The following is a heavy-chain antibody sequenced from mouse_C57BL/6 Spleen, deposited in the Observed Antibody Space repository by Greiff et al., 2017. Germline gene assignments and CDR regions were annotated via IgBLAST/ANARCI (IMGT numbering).Heavy chain of an antibody. D-gene: IGHD1-1*01. CDR1: GYAFSSSW. CDR2: IYPGDGDT. CDR3: ARGDYGSSYDDY. J-gene: IGHJ2*01. V-gene: IGHV1-82*01. Sequence: QVQLQQSGPELVKPGASVKISCKASGYAFSSSWMNWVKQRPGKGLEWIGRIYPGDGDTNYNGKFKGKATLTADKASSTAYMQLSSLTSEDSAVYFWARGDYGSSYDDYWGQGTTLTVSS.